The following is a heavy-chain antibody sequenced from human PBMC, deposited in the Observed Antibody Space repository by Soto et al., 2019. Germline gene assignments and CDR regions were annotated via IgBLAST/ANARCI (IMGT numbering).Heavy chain of an antibody. Sequence: EVQLVESGGGLVQPGRSLRLSCAASGFIFDDYAMFWIRQAPGKGLEWVPSINWNSVRIAYADSVKGRFTISRDNARNSLYLQMTSLRPEDTAFYYCAKGPYSASAGGWFDPWGQGTLVTVSS. V-gene: IGHV3-9*01. J-gene: IGHJ5*02. CDR3: AKGPYSASAGGWFDP. CDR2: INWNSVRI. D-gene: IGHD3-16*01. CDR1: GFIFDDYA.